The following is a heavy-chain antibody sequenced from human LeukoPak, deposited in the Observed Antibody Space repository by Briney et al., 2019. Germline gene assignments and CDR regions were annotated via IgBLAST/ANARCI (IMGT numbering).Heavy chain of an antibody. CDR1: GFTFSTYG. V-gene: IGHV3-30*02. Sequence: GGTLRLSCAASGFTFSTYGMHWVRQAPGKGLEWVAFIRYDGSDKSYADSVKGRFTISRDNSENTLYLQINSLRVEDTAVYYCAKDTPTTGYHLDSWGQGTLVTVSS. J-gene: IGHJ4*02. CDR2: IRYDGSDK. D-gene: IGHD1-1*01. CDR3: AKDTPTTGYHLDS.